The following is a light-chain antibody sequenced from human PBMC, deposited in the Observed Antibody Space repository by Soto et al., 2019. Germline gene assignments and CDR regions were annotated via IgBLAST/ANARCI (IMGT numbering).Light chain of an antibody. J-gene: IGKJ5*01. V-gene: IGKV1-39*01. CDR1: QNVHTY. CDR2: GSS. CDR3: QQSYTIPPT. Sequence: DIPMTQSPSSLSASVGDRVTITCRASQNVHTYVNWYQQKSGKAPNLLIYGSSNLESGVPARFSGSRSGTDFTLSISSLQPEDFATYYCQQSYTIPPTFGQGTRLEIK.